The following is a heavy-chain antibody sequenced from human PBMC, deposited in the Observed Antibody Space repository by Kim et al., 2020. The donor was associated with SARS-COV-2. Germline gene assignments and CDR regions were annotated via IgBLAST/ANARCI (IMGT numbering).Heavy chain of an antibody. D-gene: IGHD3-9*01. CDR1: GYTFTSYY. V-gene: IGHV1-46*01. Sequence: ASVKVSCKASGYTFTSYYMHWVRQAPGQGLEWMGIINPSGGSTSYAQKFQGRVTMTRDTSTSTVYMELSSLRSEDTAVYYCARGGSYDILTGRPIDYWGQGTLVTVSS. CDR3: ARGGSYDILTGRPIDY. CDR2: INPSGGST. J-gene: IGHJ4*02.